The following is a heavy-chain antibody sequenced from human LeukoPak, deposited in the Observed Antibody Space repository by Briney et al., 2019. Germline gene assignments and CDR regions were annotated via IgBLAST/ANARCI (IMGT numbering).Heavy chain of an antibody. J-gene: IGHJ4*02. D-gene: IGHD3-16*02. CDR3: AREVSWGSYRYPDY. CDR1: GGSISSGGYY. Sequence: SQTLSLTCTVSGGSISSGGYYWSWIRQHPGKGLEWIGYIYYSGSTYYNPSLKSRVTISVDTSKNQFSLKLSSVTAADTAVYYCAREVSWGSYRYPDYWGQGTLVTVSS. V-gene: IGHV4-31*03. CDR2: IYYSGST.